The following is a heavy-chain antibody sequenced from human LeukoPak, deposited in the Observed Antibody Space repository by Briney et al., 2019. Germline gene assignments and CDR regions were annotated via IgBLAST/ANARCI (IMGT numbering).Heavy chain of an antibody. Sequence: SETLSLTCAVYGESLNSYYWSWVRQPPGEGLEWIGEIYESGTTKYNPSLKSRVAISMVPSKQQFSLRLSSVTAADTAVYYCARGAWATRLASWGLGTPVVVSS. CDR1: GESLNSYY. J-gene: IGHJ4*02. CDR3: ARGAWATRLAS. D-gene: IGHD2-15*01. CDR2: IYESGTT. V-gene: IGHV4-34*01.